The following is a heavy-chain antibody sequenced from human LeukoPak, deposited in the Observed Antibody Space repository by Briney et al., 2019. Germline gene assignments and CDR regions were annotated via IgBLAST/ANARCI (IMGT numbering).Heavy chain of an antibody. CDR3: ARGTGGIAVAGTGWFDP. Sequence: SETLSLTCAVYGGSFSGYYWSWIRQPPGKGLEWIGEINHSGSTNYNPSLKSQVTISVDTSKNQFSLKLSSVTAADTAVYYCARGTGGIAVAGTGWFDPWGQGTLVTVSS. CDR1: GGSFSGYY. D-gene: IGHD6-19*01. CDR2: INHSGST. J-gene: IGHJ5*02. V-gene: IGHV4-34*01.